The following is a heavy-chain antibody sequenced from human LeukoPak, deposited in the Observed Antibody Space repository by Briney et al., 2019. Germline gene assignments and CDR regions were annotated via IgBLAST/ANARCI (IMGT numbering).Heavy chain of an antibody. V-gene: IGHV4-61*08. D-gene: IGHD4-23*01. CDR2: INHSGST. Sequence: SETLSLTCTVSGGSISSGGYYWSWIRHPPGKWLGWIGEINHSGSTNYYPSLKSRVTISVDTSKNQFSLKLSSVTAADTAVYYCARVQAYGGKGDFDYWGQGTLVTVSS. J-gene: IGHJ4*02. CDR1: GGSISSGGYY. CDR3: ARVQAYGGKGDFDY.